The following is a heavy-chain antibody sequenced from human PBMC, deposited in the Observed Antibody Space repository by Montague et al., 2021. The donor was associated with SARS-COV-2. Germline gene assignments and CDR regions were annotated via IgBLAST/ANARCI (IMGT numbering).Heavy chain of an antibody. D-gene: IGHD3-16*01. CDR3: ARDRPESLRISSGLAGLCATVVHSASGMDV. CDR2: IQTSGTS. J-gene: IGHJ6*02. V-gene: IGHV4-61*09. Sequence: TLSLTCTVSGDSMTSGSHFWTWIRQPAGKGLEWIGHIQTSGTSNYNPSLRDRITLSIDTSRNQFSLELRSVTAADSAVYFCARDRPESLRISSGLAGLCATVVHSASGMDVWGRGTTVIVS. CDR1: GDSMTSGSHF.